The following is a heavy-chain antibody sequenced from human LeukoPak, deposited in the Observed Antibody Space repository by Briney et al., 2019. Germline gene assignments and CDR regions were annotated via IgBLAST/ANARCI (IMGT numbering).Heavy chain of an antibody. Sequence: SQTLSLTCGVYGGAFSGYYWTWIRDPSGKGLEWSGEINHSGSTTSNPSPKSRVTLSLDTSKKQFSLRLWSLTPPQTAVCFCARPAGGGYNYAFDVWGQGTVVSVSS. J-gene: IGHJ3*01. CDR2: INHSGST. D-gene: IGHD5-24*01. CDR3: ARPAGGGYNYAFDV. V-gene: IGHV4-34*01. CDR1: GGAFSGYY.